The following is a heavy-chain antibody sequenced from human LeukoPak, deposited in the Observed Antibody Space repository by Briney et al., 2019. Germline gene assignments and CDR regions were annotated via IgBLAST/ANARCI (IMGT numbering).Heavy chain of an antibody. CDR2: ISWNSGSI. D-gene: IGHD3-3*01. V-gene: IGHV3-9*01. J-gene: IGHJ4*02. CDR1: GFTFDDYA. Sequence: GRSLRLSCAASGFTFDDYAMHWVRQAPGKGLEWVSGISWNSGSIGYADSVKGRFTISRDNAKNSLYLQMNSLRAEDTALYYCAKDTDFWSGYSDYWGQGTLVTVSS. CDR3: AKDTDFWSGYSDY.